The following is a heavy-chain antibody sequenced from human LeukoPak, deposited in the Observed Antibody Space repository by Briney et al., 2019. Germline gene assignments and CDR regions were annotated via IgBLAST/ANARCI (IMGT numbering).Heavy chain of an antibody. D-gene: IGHD3-3*01. V-gene: IGHV5-51*01. J-gene: IGHJ6*02. CDR1: GYRFTSYW. CDR3: ARASTIFGVVYGMDV. CDR2: IYPGDSDT. Sequence: GESLKISFKGSGYRFTSYWIGWVRRMPGKGLGWMGIIYPGDSDTRYSPSFQGQVTISADKSISTAYLQWSSLKASDTAMYYCARASTIFGVVYGMDVWGQGTTVTVSS.